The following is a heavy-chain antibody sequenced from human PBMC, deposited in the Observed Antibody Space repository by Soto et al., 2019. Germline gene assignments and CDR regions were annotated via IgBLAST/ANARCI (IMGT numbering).Heavy chain of an antibody. J-gene: IGHJ4*02. V-gene: IGHV4-39*01. CDR3: ARRPTYYDYIWGSYRLTDYFDY. Sequence: SETLSLTCTVSGGSISSSSYYWGWIRQPPGKGLEWIGSIYYSGSTYYNPSLKSRVTISVDTSKNQFSLKLSSVTAADTAVYYCARRPTYYDYIWGSYRLTDYFDYWGQGTLVTVSS. D-gene: IGHD3-16*02. CDR1: GGSISSSSYY. CDR2: IYYSGST.